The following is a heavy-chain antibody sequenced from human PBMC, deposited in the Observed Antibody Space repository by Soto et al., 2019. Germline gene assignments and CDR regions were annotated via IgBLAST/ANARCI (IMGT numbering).Heavy chain of an antibody. J-gene: IGHJ6*02. CDR2: IYYSGNT. Sequence: PXQSRSPTSSVSGASISTGYYYWSWLRQHPRKGLEWIGNIYYSGNTYYNPSLKNRLIISIDTSKNHFSLWVGSVTAADTAVYYSARYSLYGMDVWGQGTTVTVSS. CDR3: ARYSLYGMDV. D-gene: IGHD3-10*01. V-gene: IGHV4-30-4*01. CDR1: GASISTGYYY.